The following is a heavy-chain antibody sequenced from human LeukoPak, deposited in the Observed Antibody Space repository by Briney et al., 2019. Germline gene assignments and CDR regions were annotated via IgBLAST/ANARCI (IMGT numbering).Heavy chain of an antibody. Sequence: PGGSLRLSCAASGFTFSSYDMHWVRQATGKGLEWVSAIGTAGDTYYPGSVKGRFTISRENAKNSLYLQMNSLRAGDTAVYYCARGRMVLPRDSSGGFDYWGQGTLVTVSS. CDR2: IGTAGDT. V-gene: IGHV3-13*01. J-gene: IGHJ4*02. CDR3: ARGRMVLPRDSSGGFDY. CDR1: GFTFSSYD. D-gene: IGHD3-22*01.